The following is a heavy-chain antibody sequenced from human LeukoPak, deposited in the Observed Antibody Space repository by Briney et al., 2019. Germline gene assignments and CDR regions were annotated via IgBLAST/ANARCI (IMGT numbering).Heavy chain of an antibody. D-gene: IGHD3-3*01. J-gene: IGHJ6*03. CDR2: IIPIFGTA. Sequence: ASVKVSCKASGGTFSSYAISWGRQAPGQGLEWMGRIIPIFGTANYAQKFQGRVTITADKSTSTAYMELSSLRSEDTAVYYCARGNYDFWSGYGPNYYMDVWGKGTTVTVSS. V-gene: IGHV1-69*06. CDR3: ARGNYDFWSGYGPNYYMDV. CDR1: GGTFSSYA.